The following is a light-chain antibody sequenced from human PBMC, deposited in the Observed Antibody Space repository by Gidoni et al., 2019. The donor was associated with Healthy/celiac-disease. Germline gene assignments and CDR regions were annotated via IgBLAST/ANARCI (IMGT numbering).Light chain of an antibody. V-gene: IGKV1-9*01. CDR3: QQLNSYPV. J-gene: IGKJ4*01. CDR1: QGISSY. CDR2: AAS. Sequence: DIQLTQSPAFLSASVGDRVTITCRASQGISSYLAWYQQKPGKAPKLLSYAASTLQSGVPSRFSGSGSGTEFTLTISSLQPQDFATYYCQQLNSYPVFGGWTKVEIK.